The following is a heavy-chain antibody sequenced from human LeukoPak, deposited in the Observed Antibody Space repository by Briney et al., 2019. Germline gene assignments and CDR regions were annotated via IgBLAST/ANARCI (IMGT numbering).Heavy chain of an antibody. CDR2: ISSSGSTI. D-gene: IGHD2-15*01. Sequence: GGSLILSCAASGFTFSSYEMNWVRQAPGKGLEWVSYISSSGSTIYYADSVKGRFTISRDNAKNSLYLQMNSLRAEDTAVYYCARDRCSGGSCYPLLDSWGQGTLVTVSS. CDR3: ARDRCSGGSCYPLLDS. V-gene: IGHV3-48*03. CDR1: GFTFSSYE. J-gene: IGHJ4*02.